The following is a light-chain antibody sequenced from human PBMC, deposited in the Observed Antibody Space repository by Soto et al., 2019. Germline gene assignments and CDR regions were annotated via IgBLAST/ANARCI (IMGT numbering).Light chain of an antibody. CDR2: GAS. CDR3: QQSYSPPRT. CDR1: QAISSH. Sequence: DIQLTQSPSFLSASVGGRVTITCRASQAISSHLAWYQQKPGKAPNLLIYGASTLQSGVPSRFSGSGSGTQFTLTISSLQPEDFATYYCQQSYSPPRTFGQGTQVEIK. V-gene: IGKV1-9*01. J-gene: IGKJ1*01.